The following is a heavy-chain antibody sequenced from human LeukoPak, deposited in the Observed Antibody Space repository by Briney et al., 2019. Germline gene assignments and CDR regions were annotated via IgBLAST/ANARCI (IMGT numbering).Heavy chain of an antibody. CDR1: GGPLSGYY. CDR2: INHSGSS. Sequence: PSETLSLTCAVYGGPLSGYYWSWIRQPPGKGLEWIGEINHSGSSNYNPSLRSRVTISVDTSKNHFSLKLSSVTAADTAVYYCARVGTPNYSSGWVYMDVWGEGTTVTISS. J-gene: IGHJ6*03. CDR3: ARVGTPNYSSGWVYMDV. V-gene: IGHV4-34*01. D-gene: IGHD6-25*01.